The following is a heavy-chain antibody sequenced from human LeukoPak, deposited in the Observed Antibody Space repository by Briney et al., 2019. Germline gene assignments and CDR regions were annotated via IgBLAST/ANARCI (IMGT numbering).Heavy chain of an antibody. V-gene: IGHV3-23*01. J-gene: IGHJ4*02. CDR3: AKATAGPNTHFDY. CDR2: ISGSGATT. Sequence: PGGSLRLSCAASGITFNNYAMSWVRQAPGKGLEWVSYISGSGATTYYADSVKGRFTISTDNSKNTLYLQMNSLRAEDTAVYYCAKATAGPNTHFDYWGQGTLVTVSS. D-gene: IGHD6-19*01. CDR1: GITFNNYA.